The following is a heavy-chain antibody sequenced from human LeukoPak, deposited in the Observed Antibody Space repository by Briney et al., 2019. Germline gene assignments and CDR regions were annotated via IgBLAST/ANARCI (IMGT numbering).Heavy chain of an antibody. CDR3: AVEVGDGYGDNDDY. J-gene: IGHJ4*02. CDR1: GGSFSGYY. CDR2: INHSGST. V-gene: IGHV4-34*01. Sequence: PSETLSLTCAVYGGSFSGYYWSWIRQPPGKGLERIGEINHSGSTNYNPPLKSRVTISVETSKNQFSLKPSYVEGAEQAVDLWAVEVGDGYGDNDDYWGRGNLVTVSS. D-gene: IGHD4-17*01.